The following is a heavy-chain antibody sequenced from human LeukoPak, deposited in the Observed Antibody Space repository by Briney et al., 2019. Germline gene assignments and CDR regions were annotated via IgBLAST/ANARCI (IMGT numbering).Heavy chain of an antibody. CDR1: GYTFTSYD. J-gene: IGHJ3*01. CDR3: ARDPALEGTEDYRDFGGVESVDAFDV. V-gene: IGHV1-69*10. CDR2: VIPMFDVR. Sequence: ASVKVSCKASGYTFTSYDINWVRQATGQGLEWMGRVIPMFDVRDYAEKFQGRITLTADTSTGMAYMELSSLTSDDTAVYYCARDPALEGTEDYRDFGGVESVDAFDVWGQGTMVTVFS. D-gene: IGHD4-23*01.